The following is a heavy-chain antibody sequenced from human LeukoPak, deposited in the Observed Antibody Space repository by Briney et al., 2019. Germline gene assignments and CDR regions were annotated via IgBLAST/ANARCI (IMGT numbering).Heavy chain of an antibody. CDR1: GFAFSSNY. V-gene: IGHV3-53*04. J-gene: IGHJ5*02. D-gene: IGHD2/OR15-2a*01. CDR3: ARDQIIGSGGSA. CDR2: IYSGGST. Sequence: GSLSRSSAAPGFAFSSNYMSWVRPAPGKGLEWGAVIYSGGSTYYADSVKGRFTISRHNSKNTLYLQMNSLRAEDTAVYYCARDQIIGSGGSAWGQGTLVTVSS.